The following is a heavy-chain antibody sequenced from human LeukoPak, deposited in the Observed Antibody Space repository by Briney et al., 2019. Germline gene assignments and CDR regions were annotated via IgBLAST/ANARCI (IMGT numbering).Heavy chain of an antibody. Sequence: GGSLRLSCAASGFTFSSYSMNWVRQAPGKGLEWVSSISSSSSYIYYADSVKGRFTISRDNAKNSLYLQMNSLRAEDTAVYYCARHFWGEGVDYWGQGTLVTVSS. V-gene: IGHV3-21*01. CDR1: GFTFSSYS. CDR2: ISSSSSYI. CDR3: ARHFWGEGVDY. D-gene: IGHD3-16*01. J-gene: IGHJ4*02.